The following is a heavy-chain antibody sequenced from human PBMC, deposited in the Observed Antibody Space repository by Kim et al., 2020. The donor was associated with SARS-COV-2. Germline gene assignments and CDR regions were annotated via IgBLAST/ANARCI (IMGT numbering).Heavy chain of an antibody. D-gene: IGHD3-3*01. J-gene: IGHJ5*02. CDR1: GYTLTELS. CDR2: FDPEDGET. CDR3: ATDFWGSGYGWFDP. Sequence: ASVKVSCKVSGYTLTELSMHWVRQAPGKGLEWMGGFDPEDGETIYAQKFQGRVTMTEDTSTDTAYMELSSLRSEDTAVYYCATDFWGSGYGWFDPWGQGTLVTVSS. V-gene: IGHV1-24*01.